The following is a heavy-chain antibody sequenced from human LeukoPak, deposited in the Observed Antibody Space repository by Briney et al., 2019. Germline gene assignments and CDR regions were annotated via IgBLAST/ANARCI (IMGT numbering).Heavy chain of an antibody. D-gene: IGHD1-1*01. J-gene: IGHJ3*02. CDR2: IYYSGIM. Sequence: SQTLSLTCTVSGGSISSGGYYWSWIRQHPGKGLEWIGYIYYSGIMYYNPSLKSRVTISIDTSQNQFSLKLSSVTAADTALYYCATRSTGGDAFDIWGQGTMVTVSS. CDR3: ATRSTGGDAFDI. V-gene: IGHV4-31*03. CDR1: GGSISSGGYY.